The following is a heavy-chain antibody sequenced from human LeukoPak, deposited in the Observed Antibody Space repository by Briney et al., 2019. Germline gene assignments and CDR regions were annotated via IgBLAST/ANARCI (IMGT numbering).Heavy chain of an antibody. Sequence: SETLSLTCAVSGGSISSGGYSWSWIRQPPGKGLEWIGYIYHSGSTYYNPSLKSRVTISVDRSKNQFSLKLSSVTAADTAVYYCARADGSGSYYKAFDYWGQGTLVTVSS. CDR2: IYHSGST. CDR3: ARADGSGSYYKAFDY. V-gene: IGHV4-30-2*01. D-gene: IGHD3-10*01. CDR1: GGSISSGGYS. J-gene: IGHJ4*02.